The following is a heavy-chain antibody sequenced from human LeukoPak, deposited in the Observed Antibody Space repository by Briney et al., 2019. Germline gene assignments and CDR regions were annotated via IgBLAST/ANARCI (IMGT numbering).Heavy chain of an antibody. CDR1: GFTFSNAW. Sequence: GGSLRLSCAASGFTFSNAWMSWVRQAPGKGLEWVGRIKSKTDGGTTDYAAPVKGRFTISRDDSKNTLYLQMNSLKTEDTAVYYCTTENSSGWYYFDYWGQETLVTVSS. CDR3: TTENSSGWYYFDY. J-gene: IGHJ4*02. D-gene: IGHD6-19*01. CDR2: IKSKTDGGTT. V-gene: IGHV3-15*01.